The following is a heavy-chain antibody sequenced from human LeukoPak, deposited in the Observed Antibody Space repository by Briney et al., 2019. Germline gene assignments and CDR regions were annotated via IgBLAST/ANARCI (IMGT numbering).Heavy chain of an antibody. CDR2: IKYDGSEI. V-gene: IGHV3-7*01. CDR1: RFTFRSYW. D-gene: IGHD4-17*01. J-gene: IGHJ4*02. Sequence: GGSLRLSCAASRFTFRSYWMSWVRQARGKGREWVANIKYDGSEIYYVDSVKGRFTISRDNAKKSLYLQMNSLRAEDTALYYCARDPYGDYGDCFDYWGQGTLVTVSS. CDR3: ARDPYGDYGDCFDY.